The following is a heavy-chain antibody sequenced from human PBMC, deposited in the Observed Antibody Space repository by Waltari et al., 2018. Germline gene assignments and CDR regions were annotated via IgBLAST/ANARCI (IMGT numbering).Heavy chain of an antibody. J-gene: IGHJ4*02. Sequence: QGCEGMGGIIPILGTANYAQKFQGRVTITADESTSTAYMELSSLRSEDTAMYYCASLGYSSGWYQQRGDYWGQGTLVTVSS. CDR3: ASLGYSSGWYQQRGDY. D-gene: IGHD6-19*01. V-gene: IGHV1-69*01. CDR2: IIPILGTA.